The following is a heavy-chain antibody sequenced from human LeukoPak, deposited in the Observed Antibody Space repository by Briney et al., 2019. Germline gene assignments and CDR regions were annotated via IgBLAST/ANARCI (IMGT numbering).Heavy chain of an antibody. CDR2: ISYDGSNK. CDR3: ARDQMITCGGALDY. CDR1: GFTFSSYA. V-gene: IGHV3-30*04. J-gene: IGHJ4*02. D-gene: IGHD3-16*01. Sequence: GGSLRLSCAASGFTFSSYAMHWVRQAPGKGLEWVAVISYDGSNKYYADSVKGRFTISRDNSKNTLYLQMNSLRAEDTAVYYCARDQMITCGGALDYWGQGTLVTVSS.